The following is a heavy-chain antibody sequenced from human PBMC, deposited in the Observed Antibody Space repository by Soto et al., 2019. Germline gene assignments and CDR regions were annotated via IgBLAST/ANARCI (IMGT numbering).Heavy chain of an antibody. V-gene: IGHV3-30*03. J-gene: IGHJ3*02. Sequence: QVQLVESGGGVVQPGRSLRLSCAASGFTFSSYGMHWVRQAPGKGLEWVAVISYDGSNKYYADSVKGRFTISRDNSKNTLYLQMNCLRAEDTAVYYCARRGWDAFDIWGQGTMVTVSS. CDR3: ARRGWDAFDI. CDR2: ISYDGSNK. CDR1: GFTFSSYG.